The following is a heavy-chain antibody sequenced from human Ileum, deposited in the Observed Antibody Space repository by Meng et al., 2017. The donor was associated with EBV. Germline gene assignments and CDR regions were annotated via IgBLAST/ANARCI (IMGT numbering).Heavy chain of an antibody. J-gene: IGHJ5*02. CDR3: ARYGRCNGNSFYCFDP. CDR2: IDQSGYT. D-gene: IGHD4-23*01. Sequence: QGRLQQWATGIFKPSDAPSLTCAVYGGSFNEYYWTWLRQPPGKGLEWIGEIDQSGYTKFNPSLSSRATISRDTSNNQFSLRLNSVTAADTALYYCARYGRCNGNSFYCFDPWGQGTLVTVSS. CDR1: GGSFNEYY. V-gene: IGHV4-34*02.